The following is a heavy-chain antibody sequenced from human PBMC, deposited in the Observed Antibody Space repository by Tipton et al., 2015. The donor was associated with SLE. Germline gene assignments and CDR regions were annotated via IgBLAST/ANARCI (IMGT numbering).Heavy chain of an antibody. Sequence: SLRLSCAASGFTFSDYFMTWIRQAPGKGLEWFSYISSSGSSVSYADSVKGRFTISRDNAKNSLLLQMNSLRAEDTAVYYCAKEVYGGNLYYYFDLWGRGTLVTVSS. CDR1: GFTFSDYF. D-gene: IGHD4-23*01. J-gene: IGHJ2*01. V-gene: IGHV3-11*01. CDR2: ISSSGSSV. CDR3: AKEVYGGNLYYYFDL.